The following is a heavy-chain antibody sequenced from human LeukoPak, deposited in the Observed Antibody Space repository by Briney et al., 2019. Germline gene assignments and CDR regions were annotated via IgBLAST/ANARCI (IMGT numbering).Heavy chain of an antibody. J-gene: IGHJ4*02. V-gene: IGHV5-10-1*01. CDR1: GYSFTSYW. Sequence: SCKASGYSFTSYWISWVRQMPGKGLEWMGRIDLSDSYTNYSPSFQGHVTISADKSISTAYLQWSSLKASDTAMYYCARRGYSYEKDYWGQGTLVTVSS. D-gene: IGHD5-18*01. CDR3: ARRGYSYEKDY. CDR2: IDLSDSYT.